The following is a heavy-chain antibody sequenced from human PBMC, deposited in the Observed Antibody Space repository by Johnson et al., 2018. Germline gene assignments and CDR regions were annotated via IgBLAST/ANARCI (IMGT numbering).Heavy chain of an antibody. CDR3: ARAREMQGEDAFDI. V-gene: IGHV3-21*01. CDR2: ISSTSGYI. D-gene: IGHD3-10*01. J-gene: IGHJ3*02. Sequence: VQLVQSGGGLVKPGGSLRLSCAASGFTFSSYSMNWVRQAPGKGLEWVSSISSTSGYIDYADSVKGRFTISIDNAKKSLYLQMNSLRAEDTAVYYCARAREMQGEDAFDIWGQGTMVTVSS. CDR1: GFTFSSYS.